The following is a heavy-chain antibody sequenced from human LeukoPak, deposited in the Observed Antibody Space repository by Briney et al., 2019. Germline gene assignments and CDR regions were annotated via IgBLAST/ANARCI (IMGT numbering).Heavy chain of an antibody. D-gene: IGHD3-16*01. CDR3: AKVDPPIIEGGRGDAFDV. CDR2: ISPYGGDP. CDR1: GDSVTTYG. J-gene: IGHJ3*01. V-gene: IGHV1-18*01. Sequence: ASLKAYSKACGDSVTTYGITWGRQAHGQGLEWMGWISPYGGDPEYRQKFQDRVTMTTETSTSTAYMTLRGLTSDDTAVYYCAKVDPPIIEGGRGDAFDVWGQGTVVIVSA.